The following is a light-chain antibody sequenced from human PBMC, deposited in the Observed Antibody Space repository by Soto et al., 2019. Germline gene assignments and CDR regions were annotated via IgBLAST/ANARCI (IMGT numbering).Light chain of an antibody. V-gene: IGKV1-39*01. CDR2: AAS. J-gene: IGKJ1*01. CDR1: QSISSY. Sequence: DIQMTQSPSSLSASVGDRVTITCRASQSISSYLNWYQQKPGKAPKLLIYAASSLQSGVPSRFSGSGSGTDFTLTISSLQPENFATYYCQQSYSTPPTFGQVNKVEIK. CDR3: QQSYSTPPT.